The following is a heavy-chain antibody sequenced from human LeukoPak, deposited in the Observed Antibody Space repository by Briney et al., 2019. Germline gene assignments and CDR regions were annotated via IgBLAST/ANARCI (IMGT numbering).Heavy chain of an antibody. D-gene: IGHD6-13*01. CDR2: INHSGST. CDR1: GGSFSGYY. CDR3: ARDVRGSSLDP. J-gene: IGHJ5*02. Sequence: PSETLSLTCAVYGGSFSGYYWSWIRQPPGKGLEWIGEINHSGSTNYNPSLKGRVTISVDTSKNQFSLKLSSVTAADTAVYYCARDVRGSSLDPWGQGTLVTVSS. V-gene: IGHV4-34*01.